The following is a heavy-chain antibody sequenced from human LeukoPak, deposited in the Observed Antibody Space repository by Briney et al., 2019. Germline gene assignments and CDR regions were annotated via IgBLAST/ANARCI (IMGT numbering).Heavy chain of an antibody. CDR1: GGSFSGYY. J-gene: IGHJ4*02. D-gene: IGHD2-15*01. CDR3: ARGVGRREVVVADEAEGFDY. V-gene: IGHV4-34*01. CDR2: INHSGST. Sequence: PSETLSLTCAVYGGSFSGYYWSWIRQPPGKGPEWIGEINHSGSTNYNPSLKSRVTISVDTSKNQFSLKLSSVTAADTAVYYCARGVGRREVVVADEAEGFDYWGQGTLVTVSS.